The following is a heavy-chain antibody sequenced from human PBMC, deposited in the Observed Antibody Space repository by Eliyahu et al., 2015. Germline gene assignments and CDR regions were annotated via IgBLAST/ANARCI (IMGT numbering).Heavy chain of an antibody. CDR2: ISYDGNNK. Sequence: QVQLVESGGGVVQPGXSLRLSCAXSGXPFPKXXXPWPRQAPGKGLEWVAVISYDGNNKYYADSAKGRFPISRDNPRNTVYLEMNSLRPEDTAIYYCARGGGYCDGGGCPTTPYYMDVWGKGTTVTVSS. CDR1: GXPFPKXX. J-gene: IGHJ6*03. D-gene: IGHD2-15*01. V-gene: IGHV3-30-3*01. CDR3: ARGGGYCDGGGCPTTPYYMDV.